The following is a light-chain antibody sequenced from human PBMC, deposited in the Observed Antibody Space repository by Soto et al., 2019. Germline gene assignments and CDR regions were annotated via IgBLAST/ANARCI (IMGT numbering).Light chain of an antibody. CDR1: SGDVGGYGY. CDR3: TSYTNTSLLRTV. V-gene: IGLV2-14*01. Sequence: QSVLTQPGSVSGSPGQSITISCTGSSGDVGGYGYVSWYQQHPGKAPKLIIYEVTKRPSGVSNRFSGSKSGNTASLTISGLQSDDEADYYCTSYTNTSLLRTVFGTGTKAPS. J-gene: IGLJ1*01. CDR2: EVT.